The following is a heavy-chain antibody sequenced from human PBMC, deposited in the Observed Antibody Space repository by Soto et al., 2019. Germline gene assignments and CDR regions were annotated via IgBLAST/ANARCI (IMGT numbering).Heavy chain of an antibody. CDR3: ARILPWYFDY. J-gene: IGHJ4*02. CDR1: GGSISSGGYS. CDR2: IYHSGSA. V-gene: IGHV4-30-2*02. Sequence: PSETLSLTCAVSGGSISSGGYSWSWIRQPPGKGLEWIGYIYHSGSAYYNPSLKSRLTISKDTSKSQVVLTMTNMDPVDTATYYCARILPWYFDYWGQGTLVTVSS.